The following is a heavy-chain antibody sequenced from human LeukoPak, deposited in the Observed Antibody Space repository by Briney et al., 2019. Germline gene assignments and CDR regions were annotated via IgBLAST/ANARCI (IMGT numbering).Heavy chain of an antibody. J-gene: IGHJ5*02. V-gene: IGHV4-59*01. CDR2: IYYSGST. CDR3: ARGYYYDSSGYYASVWFDP. CDR1: GGSISSYY. D-gene: IGHD3-22*01. Sequence: PSETLSLTCTVSGGSISSYYWSWIRQPPGKGLEWIGYIYYSGSTNYNPSLKSRVTISVDTSKNQFSLKLSSVTAADTAVYYCARGYYYDSSGYYASVWFDPWGQGTLVTVSS.